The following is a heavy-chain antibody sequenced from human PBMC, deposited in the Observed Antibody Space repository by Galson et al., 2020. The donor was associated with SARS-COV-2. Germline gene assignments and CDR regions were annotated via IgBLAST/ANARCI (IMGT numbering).Heavy chain of an antibody. V-gene: IGHV1-18*01. CDR2: ISAYNGNT. Sequence: ASVKVSCKASGYTFTSYGISWVRQAPGQGLEWMGWISAYNGNTNYAQKHQGRVTMTTDTSTSTAYMELRSLRSDDTAVYYCARDDYGDYFFPWFDPWGQGTLVTVSS. J-gene: IGHJ5*02. CDR3: ARDDYGDYFFPWFDP. D-gene: IGHD4-17*01. CDR1: GYTFTSYG.